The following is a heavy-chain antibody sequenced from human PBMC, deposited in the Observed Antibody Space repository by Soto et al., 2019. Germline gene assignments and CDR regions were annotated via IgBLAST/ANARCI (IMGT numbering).Heavy chain of an antibody. J-gene: IGHJ4*02. CDR3: AGGSGQLVEFFDY. CDR1: GGSISSSSYY. V-gene: IGHV4-39*07. D-gene: IGHD6-6*01. CDR2: IYYSGST. Sequence: PSETLSLTCTVSGGSISSSSYYWGWIRQPPGKGLEWIGSIYYSGSTYYNPSLKSRVTISVDTSKNQFSLKLSSVTAADTAVYYCAGGSGQLVEFFDYWGQGTLVTVSS.